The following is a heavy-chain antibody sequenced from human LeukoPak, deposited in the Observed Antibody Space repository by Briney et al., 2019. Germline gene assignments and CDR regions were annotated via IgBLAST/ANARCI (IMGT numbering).Heavy chain of an antibody. Sequence: GGSLRLSCAASGFSVTSYYMSWVRQAPGKGLEWVPVLYSSGCTKYADSVKGRCSISRDTAKTTLSLQMNSLRAEDSAVYYCAAKGNGYTGTYVFAHWGRGTLVTVSS. J-gene: IGHJ4*02. V-gene: IGHV3-66*01. CDR3: AAKGNGYTGTYVFAH. CDR2: LYSSGCT. CDR1: GFSVTSYY. D-gene: IGHD5-12*01.